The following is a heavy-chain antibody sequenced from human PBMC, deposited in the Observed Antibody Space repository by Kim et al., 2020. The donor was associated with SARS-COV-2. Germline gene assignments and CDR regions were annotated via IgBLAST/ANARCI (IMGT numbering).Heavy chain of an antibody. CDR3: ARGLGGATQYFDY. Sequence: YTPSRKSAVSISVDTPKNPFSLKLSSVTAADTAVYYCARGLGGATQYFDYWGQGTLVTVSS. V-gene: IGHV4-34*01. J-gene: IGHJ4*02. D-gene: IGHD1-26*01.